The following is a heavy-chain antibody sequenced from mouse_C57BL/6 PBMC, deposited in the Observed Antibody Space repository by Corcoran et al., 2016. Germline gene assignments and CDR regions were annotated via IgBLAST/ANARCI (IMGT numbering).Heavy chain of an antibody. J-gene: IGHJ4*01. CDR1: GYTFTTYG. Sequence: QIQLVQSGPELKKPGETVKISCKASGYTFTTYGMSWVKQAPGKGLKWMGWINTYSGVPTYADDFKGRFAFSLETSASTAYLQINNLKNEDTATYFCARVYDGHYRAMDYWGQGTSVTVSS. CDR3: ARVYDGHYRAMDY. V-gene: IGHV9-3*01. CDR2: INTYSGVP. D-gene: IGHD2-3*01.